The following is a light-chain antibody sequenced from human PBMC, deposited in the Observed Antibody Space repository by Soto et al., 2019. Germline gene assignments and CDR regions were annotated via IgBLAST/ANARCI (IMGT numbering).Light chain of an antibody. Sequence: EIVMTQSPATLSVSPGERATLSCRASQSVSSNLAWYQQKPGQAPRLLIYGASTRATGIPARFSGSGSGTEFTLTISSLQSEDFAVYYCQQYNNWPRLGEFLTHMYTFGQGTKLEIK. CDR2: GAS. CDR1: QSVSSN. V-gene: IGKV3-15*01. J-gene: IGKJ2*01. CDR3: QQYNNWPRLGEFLTHMYT.